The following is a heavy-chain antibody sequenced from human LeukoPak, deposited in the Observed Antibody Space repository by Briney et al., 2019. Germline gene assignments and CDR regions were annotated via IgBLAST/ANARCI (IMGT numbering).Heavy chain of an antibody. V-gene: IGHV3-23*01. CDR3: AKDGKTSNWIYFQAKQVY. Sequence: GGCLRLACSAARFTIISNGGSWVRQAQGKGLEWVSATSCSGGSSSYGDSGRGRFTIYRDNSKNYLYPQMKSPRPGATGVYDCAKDGKTSNWIYFQAKQVYWGQGTLVTVSS. CDR2: TSCSGGSS. CDR1: RFTIISNG. D-gene: IGHD1-7*01. J-gene: IGHJ4*02.